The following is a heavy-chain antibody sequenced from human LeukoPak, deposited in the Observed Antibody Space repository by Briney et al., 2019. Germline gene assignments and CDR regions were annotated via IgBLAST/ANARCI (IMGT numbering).Heavy chain of an antibody. V-gene: IGHV3-23*01. CDR2: ISSLGGDT. CDR3: AKXALMIQGPTGLY. J-gene: IGHJ4*02. Sequence: GGSLRLSCAASGFTFSSYAMSWVRQAPGKGLERVSTISSLGGDTYYADSVKGRFTISRDNSKNMLYLQMISLRVEDTAVYYXAKXALMIQGPTGLYWGQGTLVTVSS. D-gene: IGHD3-16*01. CDR1: GFTFSSYA.